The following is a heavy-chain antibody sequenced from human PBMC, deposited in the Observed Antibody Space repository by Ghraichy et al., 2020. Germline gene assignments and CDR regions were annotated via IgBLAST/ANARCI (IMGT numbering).Heavy chain of an antibody. CDR1: GDSLNNYY. CDR3: ARDQEWLASSCGFDT. D-gene: IGHD6-19*01. J-gene: IGHJ5*02. CDR2: IYHNGRT. V-gene: IGHV4-59*01. Sequence: SETLSLTCTVSGDSLNNYYWSWIRQAPWKGLEWIGIIYHNGRTKYNPSLKCRVTMSVDTSTNQFSLSLTSVTAADTAVFHCARDQEWLASSCGFDTWGQGTLGSVSP.